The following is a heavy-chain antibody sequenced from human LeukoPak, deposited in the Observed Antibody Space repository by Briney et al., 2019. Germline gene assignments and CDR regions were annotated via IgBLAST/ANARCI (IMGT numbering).Heavy chain of an antibody. Sequence: ASVKVSCKASGGTFSSYAISWVRQAPGQGLEWMGGIIPIFGTANYAQKFQGRVTITADKSTSTAYMELSSLRSEDTAVYYCAVRNRKGYCSGGSCLDYWGQGTLVTVSS. D-gene: IGHD2-15*01. V-gene: IGHV1-69*06. J-gene: IGHJ4*02. CDR3: AVRNRKGYCSGGSCLDY. CDR1: GGTFSSYA. CDR2: IIPIFGTA.